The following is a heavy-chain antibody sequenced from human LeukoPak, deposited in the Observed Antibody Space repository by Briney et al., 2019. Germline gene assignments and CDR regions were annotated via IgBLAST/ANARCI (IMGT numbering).Heavy chain of an antibody. Sequence: NPSETLSLTCSVSGGSISSYYWSWIRQPPGKGLEWVGYIYYSGRTNYNPSLKSRVTISVDTSKNQFSLTLSSVTAADTAVYYCARGQKYRNGYTVTELGSGYFDYWGQGTLVTVSS. V-gene: IGHV4-59*01. CDR3: ARGQKYRNGYTVTELGSGYFDY. D-gene: IGHD5-18*01. J-gene: IGHJ4*02. CDR2: IYYSGRT. CDR1: GGSISSYY.